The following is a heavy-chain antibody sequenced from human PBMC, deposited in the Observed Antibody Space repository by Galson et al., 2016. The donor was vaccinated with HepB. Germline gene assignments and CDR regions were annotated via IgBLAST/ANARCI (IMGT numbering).Heavy chain of an antibody. CDR2: IYSGGST. CDR1: GFTVSNNY. D-gene: IGHD3-22*01. Sequence: SLRLSCAVSGFTVSNNYMRWVRQAPGKGLEWVSLIYSGGSTYYADSVKGRFTISRDNSKDTLYLQMNSLRAEDTAVYYCARDGDVPSDYYDSSGRGYFDYWGQGTLVTVSS. V-gene: IGHV3-66*02. CDR3: ARDGDVPSDYYDSSGRGYFDY. J-gene: IGHJ4*02.